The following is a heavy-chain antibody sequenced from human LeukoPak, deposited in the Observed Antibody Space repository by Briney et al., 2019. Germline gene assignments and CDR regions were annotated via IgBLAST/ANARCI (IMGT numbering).Heavy chain of an antibody. CDR3: ATYYYDSGGFHFHH. D-gene: IGHD3-22*01. Sequence: SGGSLRLSCAASGSTFRSYGMHWVRQAPGKGLEYVSAISSNGGRTYYANSVKGRFTISRDNSRNTLYLQMGSLRAEDMAVYYCATYYYDSGGFHFHHWGQGTLVTVSS. CDR1: GSTFRSYG. V-gene: IGHV3-64*01. J-gene: IGHJ1*01. CDR2: ISSNGGRT.